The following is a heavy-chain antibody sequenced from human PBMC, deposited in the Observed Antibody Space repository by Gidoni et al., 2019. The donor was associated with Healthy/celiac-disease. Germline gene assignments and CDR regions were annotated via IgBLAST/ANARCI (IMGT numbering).Heavy chain of an antibody. J-gene: IGHJ1*01. Sequence: QVQLVQSGAEVKQPGASVQVSCTVSGYTLTALSMHWVRQAPGKGLEWMGGFDPEDGETIYAQKFQGRGTMTEDTSTDTAYMELSSLRSEDTAVYYCATGHTYYYDSSGPGAEYFQHWGQGTLVTVSS. D-gene: IGHD3-22*01. CDR1: GYTLTALS. CDR2: FDPEDGET. CDR3: ATGHTYYYDSSGPGAEYFQH. V-gene: IGHV1-24*01.